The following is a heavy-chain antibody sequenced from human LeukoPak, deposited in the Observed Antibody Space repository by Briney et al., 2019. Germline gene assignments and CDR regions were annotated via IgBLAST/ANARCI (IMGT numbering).Heavy chain of an antibody. CDR2: IYYSGST. V-gene: IGHV4-59*01. CDR3: AREGVGAVAGTFDY. CDR1: GGSISSYY. D-gene: IGHD6-19*01. Sequence: SETLSLTCTVSGGSISSYYWSWIRQPPGKGLEWIGYIYYSGSTNYNPSLKSRVTISVDTSKNQFSLKLSSVTAADTAVYYCAREGVGAVAGTFDYWGQGTLVTVSS. J-gene: IGHJ4*02.